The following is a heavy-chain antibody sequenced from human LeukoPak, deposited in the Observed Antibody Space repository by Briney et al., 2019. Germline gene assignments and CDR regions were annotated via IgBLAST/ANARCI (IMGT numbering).Heavy chain of an antibody. D-gene: IGHD3-10*01. Sequence: GEPLRISCKGFGYSLTSHWMSWVRQAPGKGLEWVANIKQDGSEKYYVDSVKGRFTISRDNAKNSLDLQMNSLRAEDTAVYYCARDRFLLWFGELLYNGMDVWGQGTTVTVSS. CDR2: IKQDGSEK. V-gene: IGHV3-7*05. CDR1: GYSLTSHW. J-gene: IGHJ6*02. CDR3: ARDRFLLWFGELLYNGMDV.